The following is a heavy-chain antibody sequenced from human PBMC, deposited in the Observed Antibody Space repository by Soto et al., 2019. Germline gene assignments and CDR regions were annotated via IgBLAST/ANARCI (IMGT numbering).Heavy chain of an antibody. D-gene: IGHD2-21*01. CDR2: ISNSGDT. Sequence: LSLTCTVSCGSVSSYYWNWIRQPPGKGLEWIGFISNSGDTNYNPSLKSRITVSIDTSKNQFSLSLTSVTAADTAVYYCARGVAVAFDNWGQGNLVTVSS. CDR3: ARGVAVAFDN. J-gene: IGHJ4*02. CDR1: CGSVSSYY. V-gene: IGHV4-59*02.